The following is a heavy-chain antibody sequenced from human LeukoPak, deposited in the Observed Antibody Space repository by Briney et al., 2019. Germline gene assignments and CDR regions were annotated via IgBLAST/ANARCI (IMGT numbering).Heavy chain of an antibody. CDR3: AVAPEQWGSDI. V-gene: IGHV3-30*04. D-gene: IGHD6-19*01. J-gene: IGHJ3*02. CDR2: ISYDGSNK. CDR1: GFTFSSYA. Sequence: GSLRLSCAASGFTFSSYAMHWVRQAPGKGLEWVAVISYDGSNKYYADSVKGRFTISRDNSKNTLYLQMNSLRAEDTAVYYCAVAPEQWGSDIWGQGTMVTVSS.